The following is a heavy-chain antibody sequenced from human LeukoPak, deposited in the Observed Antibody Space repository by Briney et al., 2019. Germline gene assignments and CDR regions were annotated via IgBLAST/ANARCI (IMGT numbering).Heavy chain of an antibody. CDR3: ARLTVVNNSNY. CDR1: GFTFSSSR. D-gene: IGHD4-23*01. V-gene: IGHV3-74*01. Sequence: PGRSLRLSCAASGFTFSSSRMHWVRQAPGKGLVWVSDIYSDGSSTNYADSVKGRFTISRDNAKNTLYLQMNSLRAEDTAVYYCARLTVVNNSNYWGQGTLVTVSS. J-gene: IGHJ4*02. CDR2: IYSDGSST.